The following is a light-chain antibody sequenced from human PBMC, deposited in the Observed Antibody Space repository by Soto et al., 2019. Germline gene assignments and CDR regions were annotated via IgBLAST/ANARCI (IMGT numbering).Light chain of an antibody. CDR1: QSISSW. V-gene: IGKV1-5*03. CDR2: KAS. Sequence: DIQMTQSPSTLSASVGDRVTITCRASQSISSWLAWYQQKPGKAPKLLIYKASSVESGVPSRFSGSGSGTEVTLTISCLQPDDVATYYCQQYNSYRYTFGQGTKLEIK. J-gene: IGKJ2*01. CDR3: QQYNSYRYT.